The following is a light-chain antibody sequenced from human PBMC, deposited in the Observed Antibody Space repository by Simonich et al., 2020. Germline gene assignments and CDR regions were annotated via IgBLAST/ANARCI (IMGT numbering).Light chain of an antibody. CDR2: GNS. Sequence: QSVLTQPPSVSGAPGQSVTISCTGSSSHIGAGYDVHWYQQLPGTAPKPLSCGNSTRPSGVPGRCSGSKSGTSASLAITGLQAEDEADYYGQSYDSSLSGFWVFGGGTKLTVL. CDR3: QSYDSSLSGFWV. CDR1: SSHIGAGYD. J-gene: IGLJ3*02. V-gene: IGLV1-40*01.